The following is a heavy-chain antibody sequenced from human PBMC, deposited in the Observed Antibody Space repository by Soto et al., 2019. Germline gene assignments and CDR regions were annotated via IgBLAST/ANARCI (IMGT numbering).Heavy chain of an antibody. CDR2: IIPIFGTA. J-gene: IGHJ6*02. CDR3: ARDEMVVATGSRTWHYYYGMDV. Sequence: QVQLVQSGAEVKKPGSSVKVSCKSYGGTFSTYAISWVRQAPGQGLEWMGGIIPIFGTANYAQKFQGRVTITADESTTTAYMELISLRSEDTAVYYCARDEMVVATGSRTWHYYYGMDVWGQGTTVTVSS. D-gene: IGHD2-15*01. V-gene: IGHV1-69*12. CDR1: GGTFSTYA.